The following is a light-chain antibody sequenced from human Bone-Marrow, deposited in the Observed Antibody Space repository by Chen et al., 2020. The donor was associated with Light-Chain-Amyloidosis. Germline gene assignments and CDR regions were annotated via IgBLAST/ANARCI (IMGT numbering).Light chain of an antibody. CDR3: QLRGNWPPSWT. Sequence: EIVLTQSPATLTLSPGERATLSCRASESVSRFLAWYQQKPGQSPRLLIFDASSRAPDIPARCSGDGAGTDCTLPISSLEPEDFAVDYWQLRGNWPPSWTFGQGTRVEMK. CDR1: ESVSRF. J-gene: IGKJ1*01. CDR2: DAS. V-gene: IGKV3-11*01.